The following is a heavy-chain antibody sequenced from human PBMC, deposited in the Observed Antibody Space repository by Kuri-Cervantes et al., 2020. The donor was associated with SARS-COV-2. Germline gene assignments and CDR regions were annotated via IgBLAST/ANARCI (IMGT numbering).Heavy chain of an antibody. Sequence: GGSLRLSCEVSGFLFRASAIHWVRQASGKGLEWVGRVRGKANNYATAYAASVKGRFTISRDDSKNMAYLRMNSLKAEDTAVYYCTTLIDYWGQGALVTVSS. CDR3: TTLIDY. J-gene: IGHJ4*02. CDR1: GFLFRASA. V-gene: IGHV3-73*01. CDR2: VRGKANNYAT.